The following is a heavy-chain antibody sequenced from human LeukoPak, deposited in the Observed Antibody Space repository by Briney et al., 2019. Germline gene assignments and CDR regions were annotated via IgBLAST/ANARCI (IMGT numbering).Heavy chain of an antibody. V-gene: IGHV3-74*01. CDR3: AREGAYGGYS. D-gene: IGHD5-12*01. CDR1: GFTFSSNW. CDR2: IHNDGSTT. Sequence: GGSLRLSCAASGFTFSSNWMHWVRQAPGKGLVWVSCIHNDGSTTNYADSVKGRSTISRDNAKNTLYLEKNSLRAEDTAVYFCAREGAYGGYSWGQGTLVTVS. J-gene: IGHJ4*02.